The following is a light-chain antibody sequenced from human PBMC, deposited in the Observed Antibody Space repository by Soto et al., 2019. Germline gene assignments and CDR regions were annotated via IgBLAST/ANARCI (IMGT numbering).Light chain of an antibody. CDR2: DAS. CDR1: QSIGST. J-gene: IGKJ3*01. V-gene: IGKV3-15*01. CDR3: QQYNNWPFA. Sequence: EIVMTQSPATLSVSPGERATLSCRASQSIGSTLAGYQQKPGQAPRLLIYDASTRATGIPVRFSGSGPGKEFTLTINSLQSEDFTVYYCQQYNNWPFAFGPGTKGDIK.